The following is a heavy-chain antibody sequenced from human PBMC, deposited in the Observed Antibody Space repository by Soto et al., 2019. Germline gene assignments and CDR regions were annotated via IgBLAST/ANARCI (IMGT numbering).Heavy chain of an antibody. Sequence: QIHLVQTGAEVKKPGASVKVSCKGSGYGFTTYGITWVRQAPGQGLEWMARISAHNGNTNDAQKLQGRVTVTRDTSTSTAYMELRSLRSDDTAVYYCARGRYGDYWGQGALVTVSS. CDR3: ARGRYGDY. J-gene: IGHJ4*02. D-gene: IGHD1-1*01. CDR1: GYGFTTYG. V-gene: IGHV1-18*01. CDR2: ISAHNGNT.